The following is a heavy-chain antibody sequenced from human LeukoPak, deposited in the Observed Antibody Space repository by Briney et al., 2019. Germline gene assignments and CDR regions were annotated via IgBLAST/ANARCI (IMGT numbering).Heavy chain of an antibody. V-gene: IGHV3-30*02. Sequence: GGSLRLSCAASGFTFSSYGMHWVRQAPGKGLEWVAFIRYDGSNKYYADSVKGRFTISRDNSKNTLYLQMNSLRAEDTAVYYCAKGGSAIFGVAPSYYYMDVWGKGTTVTVSS. D-gene: IGHD3-3*01. CDR2: IRYDGSNK. J-gene: IGHJ6*03. CDR3: AKGGSAIFGVAPSYYYMDV. CDR1: GFTFSSYG.